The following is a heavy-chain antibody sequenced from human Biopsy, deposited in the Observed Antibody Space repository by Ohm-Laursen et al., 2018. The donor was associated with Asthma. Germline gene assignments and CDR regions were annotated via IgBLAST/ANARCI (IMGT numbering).Heavy chain of an antibody. CDR3: ARGGYCSGGNCYLRRPSHPVSYFDL. CDR2: IIHSGNT. CDR1: GGSFSGHY. D-gene: IGHD2-15*01. Sequence: SDTLSLTCAVYGGSFSGHYWNWIRQPPGKGLEWIGDIIHSGNTDCNRSLKSRVTMSVDTPKNQFSLKLTSVTAADTAVYYCARGGYCSGGNCYLRRPSHPVSYFDLWGRGTLVTVSP. J-gene: IGHJ2*01. V-gene: IGHV4-34*01.